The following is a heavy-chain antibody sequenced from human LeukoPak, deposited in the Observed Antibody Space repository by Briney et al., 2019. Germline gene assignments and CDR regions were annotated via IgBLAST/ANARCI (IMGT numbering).Heavy chain of an antibody. CDR2: ISAYNGNT. CDR3: ARDWYGDGGYVFAY. CDR1: GYTFTIYG. Sequence: GASVKVSCKASGYTFTIYGISWVRQAPGQGLEWMGWISAYNGNTNYAQKLQGRVTMTTDTSTSTAYMELRSLRSDDTAVYYCARDWYGDGGYVFAYWGQGTLVTVSS. D-gene: IGHD5-12*01. J-gene: IGHJ4*02. V-gene: IGHV1-18*04.